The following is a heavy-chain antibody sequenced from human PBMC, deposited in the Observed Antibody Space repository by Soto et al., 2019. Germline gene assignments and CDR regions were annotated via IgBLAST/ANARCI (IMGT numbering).Heavy chain of an antibody. V-gene: IGHV6-1*01. J-gene: IGHJ5*02. CDR1: GDSVSWNSAA. Sequence: QSRALTWTLSGDSVSWNSAAWNWIVPAPSRGLEWLGRTYYRSKWYNDYAVSVKSRITINPDTSKNQFSLQLNSVTPEDTALYSCERDKSGLGHWFDPWGQGTLVTVSS. D-gene: IGHD6-25*01. CDR2: TYYRSKWYN. CDR3: ERDKSGLGHWFDP.